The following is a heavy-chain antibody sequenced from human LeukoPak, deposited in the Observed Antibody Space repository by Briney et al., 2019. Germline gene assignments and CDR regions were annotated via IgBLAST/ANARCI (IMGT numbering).Heavy chain of an antibody. CDR3: AIRYSSSWYVFSNKFDY. V-gene: IGHV1-8*01. J-gene: IGHJ4*02. Sequence: GASVKVSCKASGYTFTSYDINWVRQATGQGLEWMGWMNPNSGNTGYAQKFQGRVTMTRNTSISTAYMELSSLRSEDTAVYYCAIRYSSSWYVFSNKFDYWGQGTLVTVSP. D-gene: IGHD6-13*01. CDR2: MNPNSGNT. CDR1: GYTFTSYD.